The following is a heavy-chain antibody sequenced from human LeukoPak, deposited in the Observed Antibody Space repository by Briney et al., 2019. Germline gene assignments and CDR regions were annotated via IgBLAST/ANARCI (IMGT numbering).Heavy chain of an antibody. CDR1: GGSITSGSYY. J-gene: IGHJ5*02. CDR2: IYTSGST. Sequence: SETLSLTCTVSGGSITSGSYYWSWIRQPAGKGLEWIGRIYTSGSTNYNPSLKSQVTISVDTSKNQFSLKLRSVTAADTAVYYRARTLDGDYFRGRWFDPWGQGTLVTVSS. D-gene: IGHD4-17*01. V-gene: IGHV4-61*02. CDR3: ARTLDGDYFRGRWFDP.